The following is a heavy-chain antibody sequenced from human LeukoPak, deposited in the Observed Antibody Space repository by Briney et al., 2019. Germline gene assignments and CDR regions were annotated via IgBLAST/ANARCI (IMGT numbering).Heavy chain of an antibody. D-gene: IGHD3-22*01. J-gene: IGHJ4*02. Sequence: ASVKVSSKASGYTFTSYGISWVRQAPGQGLEWMGWISAYNGNTNYAQKLQGRVTMTTDTSTSTAYMELRSLRSDDTAVYYCARAFSPTYYYDSSGYYLDYWGQGTLVTVSS. CDR1: GYTFTSYG. CDR3: ARAFSPTYYYDSSGYYLDY. V-gene: IGHV1-18*01. CDR2: ISAYNGNT.